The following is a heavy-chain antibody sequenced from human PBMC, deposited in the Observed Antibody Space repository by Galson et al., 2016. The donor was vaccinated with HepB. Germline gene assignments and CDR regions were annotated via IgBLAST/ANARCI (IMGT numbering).Heavy chain of an antibody. V-gene: IGHV3-21*01. J-gene: IGHJ6*04. Sequence: SLRLSCAGSGFIFSTHSMAWVRQAPGKGLEWVSLISSGSTYIYYADPVRGRFTISRDNAGNSLYLQMNTLRADDTAVYYCARASGGGYDWDYYYGMDVWGKGTTVTVSS. CDR1: GFIFSTHS. D-gene: IGHD5-12*01. CDR2: ISSGSTYI. CDR3: ARASGGGYDWDYYYGMDV.